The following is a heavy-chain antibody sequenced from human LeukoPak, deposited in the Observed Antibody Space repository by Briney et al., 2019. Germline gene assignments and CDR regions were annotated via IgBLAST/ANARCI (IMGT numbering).Heavy chain of an antibody. V-gene: IGHV4-4*02. CDR2: ISLTGLT. CDR3: SRENGAFSPFGY. CDR1: GGSISNTNW. Sequence: SVTLSLTCGVSGGSISNTNWWSWVRQPPGQGLEWIGEISLTGLTHYNPSLESRVTVSLDKSKNQLSLNLTSVTAADTAVYYCSRENGAFSPFGYWGQGTLVTVLS. J-gene: IGHJ4*02. D-gene: IGHD2-8*01.